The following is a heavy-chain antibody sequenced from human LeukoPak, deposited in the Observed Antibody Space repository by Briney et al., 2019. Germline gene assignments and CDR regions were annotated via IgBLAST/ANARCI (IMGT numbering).Heavy chain of an antibody. V-gene: IGHV3-7*03. J-gene: IGHJ4*02. CDR2: IKQDGSEK. Sequence: PGGSLRLSCAASGFTFSSYWMSWVRQPPGKGLEWVANIKQDGSEKYYVDSVKGRFTISRDNSKNTLYLQMNSLRADDTAVYYCARFPIAAAGVDYWGQGTLVTVSS. CDR1: GFTFSSYW. D-gene: IGHD6-13*01. CDR3: ARFPIAAAGVDY.